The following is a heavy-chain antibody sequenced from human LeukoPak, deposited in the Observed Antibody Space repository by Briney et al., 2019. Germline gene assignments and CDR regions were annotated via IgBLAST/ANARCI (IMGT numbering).Heavy chain of an antibody. D-gene: IGHD6-6*01. CDR1: GFTFSSYA. V-gene: IGHV3-64*01. J-gene: IGHJ4*02. CDR3: ARALIAARPDSLFDY. Sequence: GGSLRLSCAASGFTFSSYAMHWVRLAPGKGLEYVSTISDNGGSTFYANSVKGRFTISRDNSKNTLYLQMGSLRPEDMAVYYCARALIAARPDSLFDYWGQGTLVTVSS. CDR2: ISDNGGST.